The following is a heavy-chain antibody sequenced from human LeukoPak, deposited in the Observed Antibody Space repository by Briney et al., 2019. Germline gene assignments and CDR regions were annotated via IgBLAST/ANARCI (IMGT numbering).Heavy chain of an antibody. CDR2: VYISGST. Sequence: SQTLSLTCTVSDDSISSGNYYWSWIRQSAGKGLEWLGRVYISGSTSYNPSLKSRVTMSIDTSKKQFSLKLRSVTAADTAVYYCARERLEFRIDYLGQGSLVTISS. CDR3: ARERLEFRIDY. D-gene: IGHD1-1*01. CDR1: DDSISSGNYY. V-gene: IGHV4-61*02. J-gene: IGHJ4*02.